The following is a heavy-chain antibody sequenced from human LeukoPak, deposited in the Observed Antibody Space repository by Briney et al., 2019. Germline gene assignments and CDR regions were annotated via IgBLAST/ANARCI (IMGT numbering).Heavy chain of an antibody. J-gene: IGHJ4*02. CDR1: GYTLTELS. CDR2: FDPEDGET. V-gene: IGHV1-24*01. D-gene: IGHD2-2*01. CDR3: ARANCSSTSCAPDY. Sequence: GASVKLSCKVCGYTLTELSMHWVRQAPGKGLEWMGGFDPEDGETIYEQKFQGRVTMTRDTSTSTVYMELSSLRSEDTAVYYCARANCSSTSCAPDYWGQGILVTVSS.